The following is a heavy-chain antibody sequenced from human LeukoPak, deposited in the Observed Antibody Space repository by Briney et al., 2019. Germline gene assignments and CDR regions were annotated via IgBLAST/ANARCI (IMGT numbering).Heavy chain of an antibody. J-gene: IGHJ4*02. CDR3: ARDLTVGPIFIDY. D-gene: IGHD1-26*01. CDR2: IDRSGTYT. Sequence: GGTLRLSCAASGFTVSDYYMNWIRHAPGKGLEWVSYIDRSGTYTNYADSVKGRFTISRDNAKNSPYLQMNSLRPEDTAVYYCARDLTVGPIFIDYWGQGTLVTVSS. CDR1: GFTVSDYY. V-gene: IGHV3-11*06.